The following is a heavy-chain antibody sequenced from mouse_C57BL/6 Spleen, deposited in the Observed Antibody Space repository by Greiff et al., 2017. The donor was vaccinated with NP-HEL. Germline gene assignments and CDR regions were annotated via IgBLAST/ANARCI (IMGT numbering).Heavy chain of an antibody. Sequence: QVQLQQPGAELVKPGASVKLSCKASGYTFTSYWMPWVKQRPGRGLEWIGRIDPNSGGTKYNEKFKSKATLTVDKPSSTAYMQLSSLTSEDSAVYYCAREDIYDGYYVYAMDYWGRGTSVTVSS. CDR3: AREDIYDGYYVYAMDY. CDR1: GYTFTSYW. J-gene: IGHJ4*01. D-gene: IGHD2-3*01. CDR2: IDPNSGGT. V-gene: IGHV1-72*01.